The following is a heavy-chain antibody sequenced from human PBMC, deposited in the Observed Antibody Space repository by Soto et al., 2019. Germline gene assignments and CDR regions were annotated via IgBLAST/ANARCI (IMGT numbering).Heavy chain of an antibody. D-gene: IGHD1-26*01. V-gene: IGHV4-4*02. CDR3: SRGESGSYSDF. J-gene: IGHJ4*01. Sequence: SETLSLTCAVSGGSIRSNNRWSWVRQPPGKGLEWIGEIFHSGSTNYNPSLKTRVTISVDKSKNQFSLKLSSVTAADTAVYYCSRGESGSYSDFRGQGTLGTVSS. CDR1: GGSIRSNNR. CDR2: IFHSGST.